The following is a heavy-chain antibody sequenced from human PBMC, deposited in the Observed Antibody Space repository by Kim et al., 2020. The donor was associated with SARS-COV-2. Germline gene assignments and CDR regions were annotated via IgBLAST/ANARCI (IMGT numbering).Heavy chain of an antibody. J-gene: IGHJ6*02. Sequence: SETLSLTCAVYGGSFSGYYWSWIRQPPGKGLEWIGEINHSGSTNYNPSLKSRVTISVDTSKNQFSLKLSSVTAADTAVYYCAARYCSGGSCSFPGYYYYGMDVWGQGTTVTVSS. CDR3: AARYCSGGSCSFPGYYYYGMDV. V-gene: IGHV4-34*01. CDR1: GGSFSGYY. CDR2: INHSGST. D-gene: IGHD2-15*01.